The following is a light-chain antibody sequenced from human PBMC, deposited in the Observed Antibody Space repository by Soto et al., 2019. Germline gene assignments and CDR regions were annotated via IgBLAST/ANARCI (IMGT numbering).Light chain of an antibody. V-gene: IGLV2-8*01. CDR3: SSYAGSNNLRV. CDR2: EVS. Sequence: QSVLTQPPSASGSPGQSVTISCTGTSSDVGGYNYVSWYQQHPGKAPKLMIYEVSKRPSGVPDRFSGSKSGNTASLTVSGLQAEDDADYYCSSYAGSNNLRVFGTGTKLTVL. CDR1: SSDVGGYNY. J-gene: IGLJ1*01.